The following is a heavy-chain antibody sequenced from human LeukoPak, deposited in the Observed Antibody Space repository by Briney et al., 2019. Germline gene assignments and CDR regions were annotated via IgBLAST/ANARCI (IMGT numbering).Heavy chain of an antibody. J-gene: IGHJ4*02. CDR3: ARIGGAGAAARSPFDY. V-gene: IGHV4-34*01. Sequence: SETLSLTCAVYGGSSSGYYWSWIRQPPGKGLEWIGEINHSGSTNYNPSLKSRVTISVDTSKNQFSLKLSSVTAADTAVYYCARIGGAGAAARSPFDYWGQGTLVTVSS. CDR2: INHSGST. D-gene: IGHD2-2*01. CDR1: GGSSSGYY.